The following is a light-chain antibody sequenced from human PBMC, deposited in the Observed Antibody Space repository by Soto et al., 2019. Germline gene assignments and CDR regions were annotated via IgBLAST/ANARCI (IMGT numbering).Light chain of an antibody. CDR2: DNN. CDR3: GTWDTSLSAYV. V-gene: IGLV1-51*01. CDR1: SSNIGNNY. J-gene: IGLJ1*01. Sequence: QSVLTQPPSVSAAPGQKVTISCSGSSSNIGNNYVSWYQQLPGTAPKLLIYDNNKRPSGIPDRFSDSKSGTSATLGITGVQTGDEADYYCGTWDTSLSAYVFGTGTQLTVL.